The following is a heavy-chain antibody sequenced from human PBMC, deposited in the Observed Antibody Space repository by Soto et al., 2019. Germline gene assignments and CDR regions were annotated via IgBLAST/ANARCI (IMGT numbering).Heavy chain of an antibody. CDR3: AISGSYSKDAFDI. V-gene: IGHV4-31*03. Sequence: QVQLQESGPGLVKPSQTLSLTCTVSGGSISSGGYYWSWIRQHPGKGLEWIGYIYYSGSTYYNPSLKSRVTISVDTSQNQFSLKLSSVTAAYTAVYYCAISGSYSKDAFDIWGQGTMVTVSS. CDR1: GGSISSGGYY. J-gene: IGHJ3*02. CDR2: IYYSGST. D-gene: IGHD1-26*01.